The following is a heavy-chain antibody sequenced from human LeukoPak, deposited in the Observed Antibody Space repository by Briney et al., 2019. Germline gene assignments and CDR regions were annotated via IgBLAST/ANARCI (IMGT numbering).Heavy chain of an antibody. D-gene: IGHD5-18*01. CDR2: IKNDGTVN. J-gene: IGHJ4*02. V-gene: IGHV3-7*01. CDR3: AKDSYSKGDY. Sequence: GGSLRFYCAASGFTVSSNYMTWVGQAPGKGLEWVANIKNDGTVNTYVDSVKGRFTISRDNAKNSLYLQMNSLRAEDTGVYYFAKDSYSKGDYWGQGVLVTVSS. CDR1: GFTVSSNY.